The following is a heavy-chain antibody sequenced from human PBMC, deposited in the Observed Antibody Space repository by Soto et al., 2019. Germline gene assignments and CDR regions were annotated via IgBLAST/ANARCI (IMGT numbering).Heavy chain of an antibody. D-gene: IGHD3-3*01. CDR3: AKGMKAAITKGHDY. CDR1: GFPFSSYA. V-gene: IGHV3-23*01. Sequence: PGGSLRLSCAASGFPFSSYAMSWVRQAPGKGLEWVSAISGSGGSTYYADSVKGRFTISRDNSKNTLYLQMNSLRAEDKAVYYCAKGMKAAITKGHDYRGQGTLVTDSS. J-gene: IGHJ4*02. CDR2: ISGSGGST.